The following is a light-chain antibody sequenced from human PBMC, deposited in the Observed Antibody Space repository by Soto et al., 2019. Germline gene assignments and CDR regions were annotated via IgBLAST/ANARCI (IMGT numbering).Light chain of an antibody. CDR3: QQSYSTPLT. J-gene: IGKJ4*01. Sequence: INMTQSPSSLSASVGELFTISGRASQSIHSYLNWFQQKPGKVPKVLISGASTLESGAPSRFSGSGSGTDFTLTISSLQPEDFATYYCQQSYSTPLTFGRGTKVDIK. CDR2: GAS. V-gene: IGKV1-39*01. CDR1: QSIHSY.